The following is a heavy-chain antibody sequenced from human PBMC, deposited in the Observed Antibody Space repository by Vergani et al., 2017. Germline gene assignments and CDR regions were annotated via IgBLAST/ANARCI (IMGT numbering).Heavy chain of an antibody. Sequence: EVQLLESGGGSAQPGESLRLSCVASGFTFTAHGLNWVRQAPGKGLEWVSGISGQNFCTHYADSVKGRFTISRDDSKNTMYLQINSLRAEDTAFYYCAGLYGDDGFSPFWGQGTLVTVSS. J-gene: IGHJ4*02. D-gene: IGHD2-21*01. V-gene: IGHV3-23*01. CDR3: AGLYGDDGFSPF. CDR1: GFTFTAHG. CDR2: ISGQNFCT.